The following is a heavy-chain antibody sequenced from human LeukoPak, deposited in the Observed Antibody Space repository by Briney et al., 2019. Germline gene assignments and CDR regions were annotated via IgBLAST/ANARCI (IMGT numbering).Heavy chain of an antibody. Sequence: GGSLRLSCAASGFSFSSYAMSWVRQAPGKGLEWVSVIYSGGDTYYADSVKGRFTISRDNSKNTLYLQMNSLRAEDTAGYYCASGRGRASDYYYGTDVWGQGTTVTVSS. V-gene: IGHV3-23*03. CDR3: ASGRGRASDYYYGTDV. CDR1: GFSFSSYA. D-gene: IGHD3-10*01. J-gene: IGHJ6*02. CDR2: IYSGGDT.